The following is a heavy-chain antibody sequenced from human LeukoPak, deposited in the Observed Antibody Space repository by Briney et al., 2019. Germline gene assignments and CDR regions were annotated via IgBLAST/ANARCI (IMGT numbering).Heavy chain of an antibody. CDR2: IYYSGST. CDR1: GVSISSGGYY. J-gene: IGHJ5*02. D-gene: IGHD5-24*01. CDR3: ARGELPNSRFDP. V-gene: IGHV4-31*03. Sequence: TSETLSLTCTVSGVSISSGGYYWSWIRQHPGKGLEWIGYIYYSGSTYYNPSLKSRVTTSVDTSKNQFSLKLSSVTAADTAVYYCARGELPNSRFDPWGQGTLVTVSS.